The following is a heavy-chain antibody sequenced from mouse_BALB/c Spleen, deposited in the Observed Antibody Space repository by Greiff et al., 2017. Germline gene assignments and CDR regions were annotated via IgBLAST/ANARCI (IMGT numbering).Heavy chain of an antibody. CDR1: GDSITSGY. CDR2: ISYSGST. Sequence: EVKLMESGPSLVKPSQTLSLTCSVTGDSITSGYWNWIRKFPGNKLEYMGYISYSGSTYYNPSLKSRISITRDTSKNQYYLQLNSVTTEDTATYYCARKVESYYRYDGDWYFDVWGAGTTVTVSS. CDR3: ARKVESYYRYDGDWYFDV. J-gene: IGHJ1*01. V-gene: IGHV3-8*02. D-gene: IGHD2-14*01.